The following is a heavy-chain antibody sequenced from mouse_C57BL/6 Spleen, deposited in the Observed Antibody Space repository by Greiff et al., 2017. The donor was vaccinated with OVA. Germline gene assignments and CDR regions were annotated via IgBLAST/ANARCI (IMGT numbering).Heavy chain of an antibody. V-gene: IGHV1-22*01. CDR3: ARVAY. Sequence: EVQLQQSGPELVKPGASVKMSCKASGYTFTDYNMHWVKQSHGKSLEWIGYINPNNGGTSSNQKFKGKATLTVNKSSSTYYMEIRSMASEASVVYYGARVAYWGQGTLVTVSA. CDR2: INPNNGGT. CDR1: GYTFTDYN. J-gene: IGHJ3*01.